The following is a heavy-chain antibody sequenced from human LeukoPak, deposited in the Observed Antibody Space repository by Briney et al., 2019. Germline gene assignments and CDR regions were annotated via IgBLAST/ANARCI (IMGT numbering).Heavy chain of an antibody. V-gene: IGHV3-23*01. CDR3: VRRGDASSGWGDHDF. Sequence: GGSLRLSCAASGFTFNRNTISWVRQAPGKGLEWVSTIGGSGDKTFYADSVKGRFTISRDNSKNMVHLQMNSLTGEDTALYYCVRRGDASSGWGDHDFWGQGALVTVSS. CDR2: IGGSGDKT. J-gene: IGHJ4*02. CDR1: GFTFNRNT. D-gene: IGHD6-19*01.